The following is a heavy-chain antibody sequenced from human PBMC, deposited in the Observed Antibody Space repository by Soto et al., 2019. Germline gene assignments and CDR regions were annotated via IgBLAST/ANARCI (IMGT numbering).Heavy chain of an antibody. CDR3: ARGRGSTGYLGREHYFDY. CDR2: IDIGGNT. V-gene: IGHV3-66*01. CDR1: GFSVPDNY. D-gene: IGHD2-2*01. J-gene: IGHJ4*02. Sequence: EVQVVESGGDLVQPGGSLRLSCAASGFSVPDNYMNWVRQAPGKGLEWVSIIDIGGNTYYADSVKDRFTISRDHSRNTLYLHMDSLRAEDTAVYYCARGRGSTGYLGREHYFDYWGQGTLVTVSP.